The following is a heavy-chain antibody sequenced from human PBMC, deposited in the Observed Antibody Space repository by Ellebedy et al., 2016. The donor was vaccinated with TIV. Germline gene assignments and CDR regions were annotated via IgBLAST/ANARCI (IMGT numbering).Heavy chain of an antibody. Sequence: AASVKVSCKASGGTFSSYAISWVRQAPGQGLEWMGRIIPILGIANYAQKFQGRVTITADKSTSTAYMELSSLRSEDTAVYYCARVIGYCTNGVCYRNYYYYGMDVWGQGTTVTVSS. CDR1: GGTFSSYA. V-gene: IGHV1-69*04. D-gene: IGHD2-8*01. CDR2: IIPILGIA. J-gene: IGHJ6*02. CDR3: ARVIGYCTNGVCYRNYYYYGMDV.